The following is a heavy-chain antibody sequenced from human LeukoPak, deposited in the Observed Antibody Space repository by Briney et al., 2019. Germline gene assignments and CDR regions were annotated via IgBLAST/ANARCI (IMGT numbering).Heavy chain of an antibody. CDR2: IYYSGST. CDR1: GGSISSYY. Sequence: PSETLSLTCTVSGGSISSYYWSWIRQPPGKGLEWIGYIYYSGSTNYNPSLKSRVTISVDTSKNQFSLKLSSVTAADTAVYYCARLKHQVVKSSTDTISLEPDYYYYGMDVWGQGTTVTVSS. J-gene: IGHJ6*02. CDR3: ARLKHQVVKSSTDTISLEPDYYYYGMDV. D-gene: IGHD3-22*01. V-gene: IGHV4-59*08.